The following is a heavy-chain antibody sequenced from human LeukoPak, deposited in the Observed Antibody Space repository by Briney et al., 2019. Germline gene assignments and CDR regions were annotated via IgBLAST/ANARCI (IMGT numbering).Heavy chain of an antibody. CDR3: AGRPDTSIVAIFDY. CDR2: INPTSGGT. CDR1: GYTFTGYY. Sequence: ASVKVSCKASGYTFTGYYVHWVRQAPGQGLEWMGWINPTSGGTNYAQKFQGRVTMTGDTSISTAYMELSRLSFDDTAVYLCAGRPDTSIVAIFDYWGQGTLVTISS. V-gene: IGHV1-2*02. D-gene: IGHD3-16*02. J-gene: IGHJ4*02.